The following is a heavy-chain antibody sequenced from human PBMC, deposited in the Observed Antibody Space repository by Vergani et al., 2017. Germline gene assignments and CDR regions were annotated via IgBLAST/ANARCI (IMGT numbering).Heavy chain of an antibody. Sequence: QVQLVESGGGVVQPGGSLRLSCAASGFTFSSYGMHWVRQAPGKGLEWVAFIRYDGSNKYYADSVKGRFTISRDNSKNTLYLQMNSLRAEDTAVYYCAKDLDDILTGPFDYWDQGTLVTVSS. CDR2: IRYDGSNK. CDR3: AKDLDDILTGPFDY. CDR1: GFTFSSYG. J-gene: IGHJ4*02. V-gene: IGHV3-30*02. D-gene: IGHD3-9*01.